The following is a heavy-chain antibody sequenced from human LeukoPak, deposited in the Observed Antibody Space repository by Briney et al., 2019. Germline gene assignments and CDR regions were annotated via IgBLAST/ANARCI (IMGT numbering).Heavy chain of an antibody. CDR1: GFTFSSYE. V-gene: IGHV3-30*02. D-gene: IGHD6-13*01. Sequence: GGSLRLSCAASGFTFSSYEMNWVRQSPGKGLEWVAFIRSDGTNKYYADSVKGRFTISRDNSKNTLYLQMNTLRSEDTAVYYCAKAPKRGSWYFDYWGQGTLVTVSS. J-gene: IGHJ4*02. CDR2: IRSDGTNK. CDR3: AKAPKRGSWYFDY.